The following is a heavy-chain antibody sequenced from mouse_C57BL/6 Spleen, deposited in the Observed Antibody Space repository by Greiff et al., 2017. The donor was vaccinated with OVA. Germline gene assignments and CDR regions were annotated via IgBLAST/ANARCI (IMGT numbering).Heavy chain of an antibody. CDR1: GFTIKNTY. D-gene: IGHD1-1*01. CDR2: IDPANGNT. Sequence: VQLKQSVAELVRPGASVKLSCTASGFTIKNTYMHWVKQRPEQGLEWIGWIDPANGNTKYAPKFQGKATITADTSSNTAYLQLSSLTSEDTAIYYWARSGYYGSMDYGGQGTSVTGSA. J-gene: IGHJ4*01. V-gene: IGHV14-3*01. CDR3: ARSGYYGSMDY.